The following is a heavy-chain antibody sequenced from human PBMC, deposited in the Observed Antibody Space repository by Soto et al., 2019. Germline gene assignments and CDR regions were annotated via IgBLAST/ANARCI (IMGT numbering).Heavy chain of an antibody. Sequence: PSETLSLTCTVSGGSISRGGYYWSWIRQHPGKGLEWIGYIYYSGSTYYNPSLKSRVTISVDTSKNQFSLKLSSVTAADTAVYYCARDRDYFTFDPWGQGTLVTVSS. J-gene: IGHJ5*02. CDR2: IYYSGST. CDR3: ARDRDYFTFDP. CDR1: GGSISRGGYY. D-gene: IGHD3-16*01. V-gene: IGHV4-31*03.